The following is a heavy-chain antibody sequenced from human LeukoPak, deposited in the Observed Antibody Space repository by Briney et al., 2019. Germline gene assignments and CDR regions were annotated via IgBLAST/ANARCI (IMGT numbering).Heavy chain of an antibody. CDR1: GGSISSGGYY. CDR2: IYHSGST. Sequence: SQTLSLTCTISGGSISSGGYYWSWIRQPPGKGLEWIGYIYHSGSTYYNPSLKSRVTISVDRSKNQFSLKLSSVTAADTAVYYCARELPGRMVLDAFDIWGQGTMVTVSS. CDR3: ARELPGRMVLDAFDI. D-gene: IGHD2-8*01. V-gene: IGHV4-30-2*01. J-gene: IGHJ3*02.